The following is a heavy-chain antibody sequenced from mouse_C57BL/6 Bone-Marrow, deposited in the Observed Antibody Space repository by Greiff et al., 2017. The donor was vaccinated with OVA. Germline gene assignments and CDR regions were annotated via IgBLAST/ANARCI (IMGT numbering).Heavy chain of an antibody. CDR3: ASLGNYYDYDDGDY. CDR2: INPNYGTT. CDR1: GYSFTDYN. J-gene: IGHJ2*01. Sequence: EVKLQQSGPELVKPGASVKISCKASGYSFTDYNMNWVKQSNGKSLEWIGVINPNYGTTSYNQKFKGKATLTVDQSSSTAYMQLNSLTSEDSAVYDCASLGNYYDYDDGDYWGQGTTLTVSS. V-gene: IGHV1-39*01. D-gene: IGHD2-4*01.